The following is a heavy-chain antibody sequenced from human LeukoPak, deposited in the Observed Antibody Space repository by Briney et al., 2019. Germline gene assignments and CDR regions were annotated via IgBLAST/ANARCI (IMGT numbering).Heavy chain of an antibody. D-gene: IGHD3-10*01. J-gene: IGHJ4*02. CDR1: GFTFSSYA. CDR3: AKDGLGYYYGSGSFYNN. Sequence: PGGSLRLSCAASGFTFSSYAMHWVRQAPGKGLEWVAVISYDGSNKYYADSVKGRFTISRDNSKNTLYLQMNSLRAEDTAVYYCAKDGLGYYYGSGSFYNNWGQGTLVTVSS. V-gene: IGHV3-30*04. CDR2: ISYDGSNK.